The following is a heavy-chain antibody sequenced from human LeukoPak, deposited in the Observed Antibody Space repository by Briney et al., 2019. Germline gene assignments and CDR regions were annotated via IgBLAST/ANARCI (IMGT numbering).Heavy chain of an antibody. Sequence: PGGSLRLSCTTSGFTFGDYAMSWVRQAPGKGLEWVGFIRRKGHGGTTKYAASVEDRFTISRDDSKSIAYLQMNSLRAEDTAVYYCAKSGGSGSYYNPFDYWGQGTLVTVSS. CDR1: GFTFGDYA. D-gene: IGHD3-10*01. CDR2: IRRKGHGGTT. V-gene: IGHV3-49*04. CDR3: AKSGGSGSYYNPFDY. J-gene: IGHJ4*02.